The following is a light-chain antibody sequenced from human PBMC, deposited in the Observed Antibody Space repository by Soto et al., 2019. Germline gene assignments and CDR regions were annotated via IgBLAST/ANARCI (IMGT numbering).Light chain of an antibody. V-gene: IGKV1-33*01. CDR3: QQYDNLPLT. J-gene: IGKJ4*01. CDR1: QDIRKY. Sequence: DIQMPQSPSSLSASLGESVCMSCEASQDIRKYLNWYEQKIGKAPKIMIYDASNLETGVPSRFSGSGSGTDATLPISSLQPEDMATYYCQQYDNLPLTFGGGTKVDIK. CDR2: DAS.